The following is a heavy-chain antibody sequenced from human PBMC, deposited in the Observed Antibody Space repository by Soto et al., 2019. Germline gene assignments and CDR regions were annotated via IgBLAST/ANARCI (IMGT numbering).Heavy chain of an antibody. CDR3: ARDLFTDYGDYFAY. Sequence: QVQLVQSGAEVKKPGASVKVSCKASGYTFTSYGISWVRQAPGHGVEWMGWIGAYNGNTNHAQKLQGRVTMTTDTSTSTAYMELRSPRSDDTAVYYCARDLFTDYGDYFAYWGQGTLVTVSS. J-gene: IGHJ4*02. CDR2: IGAYNGNT. CDR1: GYTFTSYG. V-gene: IGHV1-18*01. D-gene: IGHD4-17*01.